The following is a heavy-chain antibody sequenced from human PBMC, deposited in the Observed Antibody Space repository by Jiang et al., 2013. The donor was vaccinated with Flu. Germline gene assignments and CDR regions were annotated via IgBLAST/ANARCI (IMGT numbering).Heavy chain of an antibody. V-gene: IGHV4-39*01. Sequence: ETLSLTCTVSGGSISSSSYYWGWIRQPPGKGLEWIGSIYYSGSTYYNPSLKSRVTISVDTSKNQFSLKLSSVTAADTAVYYCASSSRGVVAATNAFDIWGQGTMVTVSS. D-gene: IGHD2-15*01. J-gene: IGHJ3*02. CDR2: IYYSGST. CDR1: GGSISSSSYY. CDR3: ASSSRGVVAATNAFDI.